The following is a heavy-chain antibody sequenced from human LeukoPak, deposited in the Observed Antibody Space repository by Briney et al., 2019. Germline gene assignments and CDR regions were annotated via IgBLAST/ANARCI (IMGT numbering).Heavy chain of an antibody. CDR1: GYSISSGYY. J-gene: IGHJ6*03. Sequence: SETLSLTCTVSGYSISSGYYWGWIRQPPGEGLEWIGSIYHSGSTYYNPSLKSRVTISVDTSKNQFSLKLSSVTAADTAVYYCARALSSGWTRYYYYYYYMDVWGKGTTVTISS. V-gene: IGHV4-38-2*02. D-gene: IGHD6-19*01. CDR2: IYHSGST. CDR3: ARALSSGWTRYYYYYYYMDV.